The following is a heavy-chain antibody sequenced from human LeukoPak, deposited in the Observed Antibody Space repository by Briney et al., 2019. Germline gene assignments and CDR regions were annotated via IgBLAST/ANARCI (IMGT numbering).Heavy chain of an antibody. CDR3: ARPLFSSNYKAFDL. V-gene: IGHV5-51*01. J-gene: IGHJ3*01. CDR1: GFSSTTYW. CDR2: IQPDDSDT. Sequence: GESLTISCRLSGFSSTTYWIAWVRQMPGKGLEWMGVIQPDDSDTTYSPSFQGQVSISADKSIDTAFLHWSSLEASDTAVYYCARPLFSSNYKAFDLWGKGTLVTVSS. D-gene: IGHD4-11*01.